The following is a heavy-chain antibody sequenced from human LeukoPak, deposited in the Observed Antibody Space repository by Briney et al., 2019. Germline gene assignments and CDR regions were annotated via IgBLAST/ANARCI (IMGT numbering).Heavy chain of an antibody. CDR3: TTDLKESGSDTTTGFQY. CDR2: ISNSGSTI. CDR1: GFTFSDFY. V-gene: IGHV3-11*01. J-gene: IGHJ4*02. D-gene: IGHD1-26*01. Sequence: GGSLRLSCAASGFTFSDFYMTWIRQAPGKGLEWVSYISNSGSTIYYADSVKGRFTISRDNAKNSLYLQMNSLKVEDTAVYYCTTDLKESGSDTTTGFQYWGQGTLVTVSS.